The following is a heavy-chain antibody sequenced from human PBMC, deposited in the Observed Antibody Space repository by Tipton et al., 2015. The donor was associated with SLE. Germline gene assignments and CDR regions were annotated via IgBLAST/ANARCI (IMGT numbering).Heavy chain of an antibody. V-gene: IGHV4-39*07. D-gene: IGHD5-24*01. J-gene: IGHJ5*02. Sequence: TLSLTCTVSGGSISSGNYFWGWIRQPPGKGLEWIGSMHYSGSTYNNPSLKSRVGISLDTSKNQFSLKVKSVTTADTAVYYCARMRGGYNAHHWGQGILVTVSS. CDR3: ARMRGGYNAHH. CDR1: GGSISSGNYF. CDR2: MHYSGST.